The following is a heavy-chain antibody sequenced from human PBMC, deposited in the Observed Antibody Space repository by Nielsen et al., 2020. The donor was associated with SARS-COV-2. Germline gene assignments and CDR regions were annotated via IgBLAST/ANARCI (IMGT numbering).Heavy chain of an antibody. V-gene: IGHV4-4*02. CDR1: GASISSQTW. CDR2: IYHGGST. J-gene: IGHJ4*02. CDR3: ARMIGYSTSSDS. Sequence: GSLRLSCGVFGASISSQTWWSWVRQPPGKGLEWIGQIYHGGSTNYNPSLRSRVAISVDKSNNQFSLKVTSVTAADTAVYYCARMIGYSTSSDSWGQGTLVTVAS. D-gene: IGHD2/OR15-2a*01.